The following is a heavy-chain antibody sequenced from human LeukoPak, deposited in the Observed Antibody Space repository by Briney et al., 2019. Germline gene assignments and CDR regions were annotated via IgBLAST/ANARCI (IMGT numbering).Heavy chain of an antibody. J-gene: IGHJ4*02. CDR2: IYSSGNT. D-gene: IGHD2/OR15-2a*01. V-gene: IGHV4-61*09. Sequence: PSETLSLTCTVSGDSISSSNYYWSWIRQPAGKGLEWIGHIYSSGNTNYNPSLKSRVTISVDTSKNQFSLKLSSVTAADTAVYYCARGFLLFDYWGQGTLVTVSS. CDR3: ARGFLLFDY. CDR1: GDSISSSNYY.